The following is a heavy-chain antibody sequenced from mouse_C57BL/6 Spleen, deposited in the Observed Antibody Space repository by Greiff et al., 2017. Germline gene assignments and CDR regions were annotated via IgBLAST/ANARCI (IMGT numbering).Heavy chain of an antibody. CDR1: GYTFTGYW. V-gene: IGHV1-9*01. CDR3: ARGTVPNWDWYFDV. D-gene: IGHD4-1*02. J-gene: IGHJ1*03. Sequence: QVQLKQSGAELMKPGASVKLSCKATGYTFTGYWIAWVKQRPGHGLEWIGEILPGSGSTNYNEKFKGKATFTADTSSNTAYMQLSSLTTEDSAIYYCARGTVPNWDWYFDVWGTGTTVTVAS. CDR2: ILPGSGST.